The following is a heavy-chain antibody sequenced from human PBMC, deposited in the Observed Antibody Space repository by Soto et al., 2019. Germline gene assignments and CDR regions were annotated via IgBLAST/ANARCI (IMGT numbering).Heavy chain of an antibody. CDR3: ATEYSSPHAFDI. Sequence: ASVKVSCKASGYTFTSYAMHWVRQAPGQRLEWMGWINAGNGNTKYSQKFQGRVTITRDTSASTAYMELSSLRSEDTAVYYCATEYSSPHAFDIWGQGTMVTVSS. CDR2: INAGNGNT. V-gene: IGHV1-3*01. D-gene: IGHD6-6*01. J-gene: IGHJ3*02. CDR1: GYTFTSYA.